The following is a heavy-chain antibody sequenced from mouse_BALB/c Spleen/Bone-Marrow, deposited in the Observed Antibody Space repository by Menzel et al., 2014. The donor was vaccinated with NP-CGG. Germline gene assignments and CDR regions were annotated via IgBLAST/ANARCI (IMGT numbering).Heavy chain of an antibody. V-gene: IGHV14-3*02. J-gene: IGHJ3*01. D-gene: IGHD2-2*01. Sequence: EVQLQQSGAELVKPGASVKLSCTASGFNIKDTYMHWVKQRPEQGLEWIGRIDPANGNTKYDPKFQGKATITADISSNTAYLQLSSLTSEGTAVYYCARNYGYGKSFAYWGQGTLVTVSA. CDR3: ARNYGYGKSFAY. CDR1: GFNIKDTY. CDR2: IDPANGNT.